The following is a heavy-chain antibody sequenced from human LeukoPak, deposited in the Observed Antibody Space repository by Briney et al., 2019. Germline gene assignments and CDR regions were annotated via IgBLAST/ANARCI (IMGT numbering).Heavy chain of an antibody. CDR1: GYTFTGYY. Sequence: ASVKVSCKASGYTFTGYYMHWVRQAPGQGLEWVGWINPKNGGSNYAQKFQGRVTMTRDTSINTAYMEVRRLTSDDTAVYYCARERGTLAVAGDAVDIWGQGTMVTVSS. D-gene: IGHD6-19*01. CDR2: INPKNGGS. J-gene: IGHJ3*02. CDR3: ARERGTLAVAGDAVDI. V-gene: IGHV1-2*02.